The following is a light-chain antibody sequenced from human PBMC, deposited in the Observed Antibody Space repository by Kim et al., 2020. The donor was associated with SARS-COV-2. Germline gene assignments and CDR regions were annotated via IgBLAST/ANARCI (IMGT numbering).Light chain of an antibody. CDR3: AAWDDGLSGRM. V-gene: IGLV1-47*01. CDR1: WSNVGGNY. CDR2: RND. Sequence: QAVVTQPPSVSGTPGQRVTISCSGSWSNVGGNYVYWYQQLPRAAPRLLFYRNDQRSSGVPERFSASKSGSSASLAISGLRSEDEADYHCAAWDDGLSGRMFGGGTKLTVL. J-gene: IGLJ3*02.